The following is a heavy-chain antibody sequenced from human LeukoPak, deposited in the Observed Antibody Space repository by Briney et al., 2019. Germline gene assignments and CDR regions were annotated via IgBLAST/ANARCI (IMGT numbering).Heavy chain of an antibody. CDR1: GGSISSSSYY. CDR2: IYYSGST. CDR3: ARTRGTTVTSNADFDY. D-gene: IGHD4-17*01. V-gene: IGHV4-39*01. Sequence: SETLSLTCTVSGGSISSSSYYWGWIRQPPGKGLEWIGSIYYSGSTYYNPSLKSRVTISVDTSKNQFSLKLSSVTAADTAVYYCARTRGTTVTSNADFDYWGQGTLVTVSS. J-gene: IGHJ4*02.